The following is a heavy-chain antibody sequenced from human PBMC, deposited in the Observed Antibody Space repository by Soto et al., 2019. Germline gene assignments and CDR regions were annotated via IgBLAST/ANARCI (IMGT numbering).Heavy chain of an antibody. Sequence: PSETLSLTCGVSGGSISSNLYSWSWIRQPRGNGLEWIGDIHHSESTHYNPSLESRVTISVDRSRNQFSLRLTSVTAADTAVYYCARVPDGRLNWFDPWGPGILVTVSS. CDR1: GGSISSNLYS. V-gene: IGHV4-30-2*01. CDR3: ARVPDGRLNWFDP. J-gene: IGHJ5*02. D-gene: IGHD1-26*01. CDR2: IHHSEST.